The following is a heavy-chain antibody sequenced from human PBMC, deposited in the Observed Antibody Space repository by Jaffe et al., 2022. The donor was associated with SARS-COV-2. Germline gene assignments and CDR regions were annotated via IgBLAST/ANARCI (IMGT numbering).Heavy chain of an antibody. D-gene: IGHD6-19*01. Sequence: QLQLQESGPGLVKPSETLSLTCTVSGGSISSSSYYWGWIRQPPGKGLEWIGSIYYSGSTYYNPSLKSRVTISVDTSKNQFSLKLSSVTAADTAVYYCARPTYTTSSGWTFDYWGQGTLVTVSS. CDR1: GGSISSSSYY. V-gene: IGHV4-39*01. J-gene: IGHJ4*02. CDR2: IYYSGST. CDR3: ARPTYTTSSGWTFDY.